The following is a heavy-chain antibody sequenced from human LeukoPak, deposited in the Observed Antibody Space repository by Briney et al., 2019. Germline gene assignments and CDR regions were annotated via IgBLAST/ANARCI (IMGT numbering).Heavy chain of an antibody. Sequence: SETLSLTCAVYGGSFSGYYWNWIRQPPGNGLEWIGEINHSGSTNYNPSLKSRVTISVDTSKNQFSLKLSSVTAADTAVYYCAGGYSYGFLGAFDYWGQETLVTVSS. D-gene: IGHD5-18*01. V-gene: IGHV4-34*01. J-gene: IGHJ4*02. CDR3: AGGYSYGFLGAFDY. CDR1: GGSFSGYY. CDR2: INHSGST.